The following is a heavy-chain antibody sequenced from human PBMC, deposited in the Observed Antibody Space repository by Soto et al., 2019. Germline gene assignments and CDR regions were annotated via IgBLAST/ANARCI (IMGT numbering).Heavy chain of an antibody. Sequence: GESLKISCKGSGYSFTSYWIGWVRQMPGKGLEWMGIIYPGDSDTRYSPSFQGQVTISADKSISTAYLQWSSLKASDTAMYYCAKSVADPTDYYYYGMDVCGQGTTVTVSS. CDR1: GYSFTSYW. D-gene: IGHD6-19*01. V-gene: IGHV5-51*01. J-gene: IGHJ6*02. CDR2: IYPGDSDT. CDR3: AKSVADPTDYYYYGMDV.